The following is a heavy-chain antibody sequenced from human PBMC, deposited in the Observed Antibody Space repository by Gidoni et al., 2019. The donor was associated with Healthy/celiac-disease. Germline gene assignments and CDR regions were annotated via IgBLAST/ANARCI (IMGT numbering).Heavy chain of an antibody. CDR2: ISSSGSTI. V-gene: IGHV3-48*03. Sequence: EVQLVESGGGLVQPGGSLRLSCAASGFTFSSYEMNWVRQAPGKGLEWVSYISSSGSTIYYADSVKGRFTISRDNARNSLYLQMNSLRAEDTAVYYCAVIAVAALGDDYWGQGTLVTVSS. J-gene: IGHJ4*02. CDR3: AVIAVAALGDDY. D-gene: IGHD6-19*01. CDR1: GFTFSSYE.